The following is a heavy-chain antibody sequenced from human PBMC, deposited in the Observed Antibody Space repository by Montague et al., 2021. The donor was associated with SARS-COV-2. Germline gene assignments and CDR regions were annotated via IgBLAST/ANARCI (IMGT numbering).Heavy chain of an antibody. J-gene: IGHJ4*02. CDR2: ITWDSATL. CDR1: GFTFGDHA. Sequence: SLRLSFAASGFTFGDHAMHWVRQAPGKGPEWISGITWDSATLGYADSVKGRFTISRDNAKNSLYLQMNSLRAEGTALYYCAKDFDYYDSSGYFDYWGQGTLVTVSS. D-gene: IGHD3-22*01. V-gene: IGHV3-9*01. CDR3: AKDFDYYDSSGYFDY.